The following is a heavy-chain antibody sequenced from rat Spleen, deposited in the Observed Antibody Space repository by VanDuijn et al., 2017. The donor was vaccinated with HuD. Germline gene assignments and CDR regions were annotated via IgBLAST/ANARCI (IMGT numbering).Heavy chain of an antibody. V-gene: IGHV5-29*01. CDR2: ISYDGITT. CDR3: ARPTEGIAWFVY. CDR1: GFTFNNYG. J-gene: IGHJ3*01. Sequence: EVQLVESGGGLVQPGRSLKLSCAASGFTFNNYGMAWVRQVPTKGLEWVAAISYDGITTYYRDSVKGRFTISRDLAKSTLFLQMDSLRSEDTATYYCARPTEGIAWFVYWGQGTLVTVSS. D-gene: IGHD1-11*01.